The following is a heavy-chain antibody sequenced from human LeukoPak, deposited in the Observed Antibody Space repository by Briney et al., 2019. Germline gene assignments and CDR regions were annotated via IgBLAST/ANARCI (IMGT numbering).Heavy chain of an antibody. CDR3: ARRGGWLGYCSSTSCRPPPWQQLVFGFFDY. CDR2: IYTSGST. V-gene: IGHV4-61*02. Sequence: PSETLSLTCTVSGGSISSGSYYWSWIRQPAGKGLEWIGRIYTSGSTNYNPSLKSRVTISVDTSKNQFSLKLSSVTAVDTAVYYCARRGGWLGYCSSTSCRPPPWQQLVFGFFDYWGQGTLVTVSS. D-gene: IGHD2-2*01. CDR1: GGSISSGSYY. J-gene: IGHJ4*02.